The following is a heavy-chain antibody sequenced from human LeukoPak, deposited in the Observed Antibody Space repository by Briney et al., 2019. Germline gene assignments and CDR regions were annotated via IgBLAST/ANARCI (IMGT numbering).Heavy chain of an antibody. Sequence: TPSETLSLTCAVSGYSISSGYYWGWIRQPPGMGLEWIGSIYHSGSTYYNPSLKSRVTISVDTSKNQFSLKLSSVTAADTAVYYCASLDIVVVPAAIGWFDPWGQGTLVTVSS. CDR2: IYHSGST. CDR1: GYSISSGYY. V-gene: IGHV4-38-2*01. J-gene: IGHJ5*02. CDR3: ASLDIVVVPAAIGWFDP. D-gene: IGHD2-2*01.